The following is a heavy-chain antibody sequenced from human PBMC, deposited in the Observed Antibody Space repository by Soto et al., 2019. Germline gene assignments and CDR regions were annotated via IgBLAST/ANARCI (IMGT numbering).Heavy chain of an antibody. V-gene: IGHV3-30*18. Sequence: GGSLRLSCAASGFTFSSYGMHWVRQAPGKGLEWLAVISYDGTKKYNADSVKGRITISRDNSKHTLYLQMNSLTAEDTAVYACVKGGWLDFWGQGTLVTVSS. CDR3: VKGGWLDF. CDR2: ISYDGTKK. CDR1: GFTFSSYG. J-gene: IGHJ5*01. D-gene: IGHD3-16*01.